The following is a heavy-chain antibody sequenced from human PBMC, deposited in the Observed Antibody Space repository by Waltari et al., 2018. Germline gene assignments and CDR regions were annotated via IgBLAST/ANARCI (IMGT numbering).Heavy chain of an antibody. Sequence: QVQLVQSGAEVKKPGASVKVSCTASGYTFTGYYMHWVRPAPAQGLEWMGWINPNSGGTNYAQKFQGRVTLTRDTSISTAYMGLSRLRSDDTAVYYCARGGYCSSTSCSTGFDYWGQGTLVTVSS. CDR2: INPNSGGT. D-gene: IGHD2-2*01. CDR3: ARGGYCSSTSCSTGFDY. CDR1: GYTFTGYY. J-gene: IGHJ4*02. V-gene: IGHV1-2*02.